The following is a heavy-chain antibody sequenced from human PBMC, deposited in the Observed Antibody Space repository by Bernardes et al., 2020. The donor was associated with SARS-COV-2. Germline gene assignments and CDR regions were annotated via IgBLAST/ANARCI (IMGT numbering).Heavy chain of an antibody. J-gene: IGHJ6*02. D-gene: IGHD3-22*01. CDR1: GYPFTGYY. Sequence: ASVKVSCKASGYPFTGYYIHWVRQAPGQGLEWMGWINPNSGGTNYAQNFQGRVTITRDTSISTAYMELSSLRFDDTAVYYCALPPTNYDRYAMDLWGQGTTVTVSS. CDR2: INPNSGGT. V-gene: IGHV1-2*02. CDR3: ALPPTNYDRYAMDL.